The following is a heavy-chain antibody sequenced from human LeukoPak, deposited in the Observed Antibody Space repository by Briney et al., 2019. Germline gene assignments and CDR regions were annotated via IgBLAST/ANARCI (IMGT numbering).Heavy chain of an antibody. D-gene: IGHD3-22*01. V-gene: IGHV1-18*01. CDR3: ARDREPDYYDSSGSD. Sequence: ASVKVSCKASGYTFNKHGISWVRQAPGQGLEWMGWISAYNGNTNYAQKLQGRVTMTTDTSTSTAYMELRSLRSDDTAVYYCARDREPDYYDSSGSDWGQGTLVTVSS. CDR2: ISAYNGNT. J-gene: IGHJ4*02. CDR1: GYTFNKHG.